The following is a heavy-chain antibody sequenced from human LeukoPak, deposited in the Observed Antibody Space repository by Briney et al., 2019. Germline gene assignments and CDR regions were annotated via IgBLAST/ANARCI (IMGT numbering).Heavy chain of an antibody. Sequence: KPSETLSLTCTVSGXAISNYYWSWIRQPPGKGLEWIGYIYYSGSTNYNPSLKSRVTISVDTSKNQFSLKLSSVTAADTAVYYCARRGYCSGGSCYSFDYWGQGTLVTVSS. CDR1: GXAISNYY. CDR3: ARRGYCSGGSCYSFDY. J-gene: IGHJ4*02. V-gene: IGHV4-59*08. D-gene: IGHD2-15*01. CDR2: IYYSGST.